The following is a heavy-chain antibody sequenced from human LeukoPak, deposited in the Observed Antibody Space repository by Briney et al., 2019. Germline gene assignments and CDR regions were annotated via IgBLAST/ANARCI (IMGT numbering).Heavy chain of an antibody. V-gene: IGHV3-66*01. J-gene: IGHJ4*02. CDR2: LYRGGNT. CDR3: ARDRIEGATSDFDY. D-gene: IGHD2-21*01. CDR1: GLTVSDNF. Sequence: PGGSLRLSCAASGLTVSDNFMSWVRQAPGKGLEWVSVLYRGGNTYYADSVRGRLTISRDNSKNMVYLQMNSLTAEDTAVYYCARDRIEGATSDFDYWGQGTLVTVSS.